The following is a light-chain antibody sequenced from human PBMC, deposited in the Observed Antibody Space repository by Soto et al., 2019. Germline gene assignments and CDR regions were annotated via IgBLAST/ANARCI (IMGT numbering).Light chain of an antibody. V-gene: IGLV2-14*01. J-gene: IGLJ2*01. CDR2: EGT. CDR1: SSEIGRYKF. CDR3: SSSTNTNTLVI. Sequence: QSDLTQPASVSGSPGQSISISCTGTSSEIGRYKFVSWFQQHPGKAPKLMIFEGTNRPSGVSNRFSGSKSGNTASLTISGLQAEDEAIYFCSSSTNTNTLVIFGGGTKLTVL.